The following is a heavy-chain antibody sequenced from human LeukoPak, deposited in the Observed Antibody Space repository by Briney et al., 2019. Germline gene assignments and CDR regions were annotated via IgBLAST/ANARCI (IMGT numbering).Heavy chain of an antibody. CDR1: EGTCSSYT. V-gene: IGHV1-69*02. J-gene: IGHJ4*02. CDR2: IIPILGIA. CDR3: ATDRRRTNTAMADY. D-gene: IGHD5-18*01. Sequence: GASVKVSCKASEGTCSSYTISWVRQAPGQGLEWMGRIIPILGIANYAQKFQGRVTITADKSTSTAYMELSSLRSEDTAVYYCATDRRRTNTAMADYWGQGTLVTVSS.